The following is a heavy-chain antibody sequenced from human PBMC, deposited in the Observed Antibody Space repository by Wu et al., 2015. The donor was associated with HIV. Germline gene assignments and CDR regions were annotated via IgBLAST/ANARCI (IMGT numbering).Heavy chain of an antibody. J-gene: IGHJ6*03. V-gene: IGHV1-69*14. CDR2: FSPFFGTT. Sequence: QVQLLQSGAEVKKPGSSVKVPCKASGETFGTYAVSWVRQAPGQGLEWMGGFSPFFGTTHYAQKFQGRVNFSADISTSTAYMEMSSLKSEDTAFYYCARVKLSGESYFYYMDVWGKGTTVIVSS. CDR3: ARVKLSGESYFYYMDV. CDR1: GETFGTYA. D-gene: IGHD3-10*01.